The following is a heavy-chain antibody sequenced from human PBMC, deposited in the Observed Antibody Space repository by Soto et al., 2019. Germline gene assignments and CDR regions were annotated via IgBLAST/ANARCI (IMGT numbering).Heavy chain of an antibody. V-gene: IGHV4-34*01. Sequence: QVQLQQWGAGLLKPSETLSLTCAVYGGSFSGYYWSWIRQPPGKGLEWIGEINHSGSTNYNPSLKSRVTISVDTSKNQFSLKLSAVTAADTAVYYCARQRDKAMVRKRYFDLWGRGTLVTVSS. D-gene: IGHD5-18*01. CDR1: GGSFSGYY. J-gene: IGHJ2*01. CDR3: ARQRDKAMVRKRYFDL. CDR2: INHSGST.